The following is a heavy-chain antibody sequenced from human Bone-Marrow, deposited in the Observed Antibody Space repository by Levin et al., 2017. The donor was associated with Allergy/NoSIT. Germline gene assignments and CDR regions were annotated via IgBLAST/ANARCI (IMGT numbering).Heavy chain of an antibody. CDR2: IYSSGYT. CDR1: GFIISNNY. CDR3: ARRIGIRYGSGSLSYYYYSGVDV. D-gene: IGHD3-10*01. V-gene: IGHV3-53*01. Sequence: GGSLRLSCAASGFIISNNYMSWIRQAPGKGLEWVAVIYSSGYTDYTDSVKGRFTISRDNSKNTVFLQMNSLRVDDTAVYYCARRIGIRYGSGSLSYYYYSGVDVWGQGTTVTVSS. J-gene: IGHJ6*02.